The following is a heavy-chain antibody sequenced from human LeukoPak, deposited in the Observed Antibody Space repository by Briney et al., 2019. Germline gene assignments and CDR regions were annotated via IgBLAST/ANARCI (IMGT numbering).Heavy chain of an antibody. Sequence: ASVKVSCKASGYSFNNFGFSWVRQAPGQGLEWLGWISAYNGNTYCIQRLQDRVTLTTDASTDTAYMELTNLTSDDTATYFCARDARIGVAGSLGSDLWGQGTLVTVSS. CDR3: ARDARIGVAGSLGSDL. J-gene: IGHJ5*02. D-gene: IGHD6-19*01. CDR2: ISAYNGNT. V-gene: IGHV1-18*01. CDR1: GYSFNNFG.